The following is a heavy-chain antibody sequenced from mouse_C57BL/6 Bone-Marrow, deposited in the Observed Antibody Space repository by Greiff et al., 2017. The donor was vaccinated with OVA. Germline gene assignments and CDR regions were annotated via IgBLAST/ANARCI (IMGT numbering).Heavy chain of an antibody. J-gene: IGHJ4*01. V-gene: IGHV1-15*01. D-gene: IGHD2-5*01. CDR3: TRGYSNYYAMDY. CDR1: GYTFTDYE. CDR2: IDPETGGT. Sequence: QVHVQQSGAELVRPGASVTLSCKASGYTFTDYEMHWVKQTPVHGLEWIGAIDPETGGTAYNQKFKGKAILTADKSSSTAYMELSSLTSEDSAVYYCTRGYSNYYAMDYWGQGTSVTVSS.